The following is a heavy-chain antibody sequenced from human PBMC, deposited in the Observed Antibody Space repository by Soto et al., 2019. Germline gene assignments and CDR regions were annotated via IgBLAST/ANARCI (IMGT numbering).Heavy chain of an antibody. D-gene: IGHD1-26*01. CDR2: FYYTGST. CDR3: ARTRVGRTYGMDV. J-gene: IGHJ6*02. CDR1: GGSISSYY. Sequence: PSETLSLTCTVSGGSISSYYWSWIRQPPGKGLEWIGFFYYTGSTNYNPSLKSRVTISVDTSKNQFSLKLSSATAADTAVYYCARTRVGRTYGMDVWGQGTTVTVS. V-gene: IGHV4-59*01.